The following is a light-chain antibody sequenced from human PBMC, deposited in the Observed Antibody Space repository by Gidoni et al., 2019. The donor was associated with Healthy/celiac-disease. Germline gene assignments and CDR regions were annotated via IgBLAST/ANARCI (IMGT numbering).Light chain of an antibody. Sequence: SSELTQDPAVSVALGQPVRITCQGDSLRSYYASWYQQKPGQAPLLVIYGKNNRPSGIPDRFSGSSSGNTASLTITGAQAEDEADYYCNSRDSSGNHVVFGGGTKLTVL. CDR2: GKN. J-gene: IGLJ2*01. V-gene: IGLV3-19*01. CDR1: SLRSYY. CDR3: NSRDSSGNHVV.